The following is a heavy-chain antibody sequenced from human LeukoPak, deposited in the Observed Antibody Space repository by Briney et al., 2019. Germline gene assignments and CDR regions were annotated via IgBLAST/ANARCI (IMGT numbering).Heavy chain of an antibody. V-gene: IGHV1-2*02. CDR3: AREDSSGYYRVLNPRMGFDP. D-gene: IGHD3-22*01. J-gene: IGHJ5*02. CDR1: GYTFTSYG. CDR2: INPNSGGT. Sequence: ASVKVSCKASGYTFTSYGISWVRQAPGQGLEWMGWINPNSGGTNYAQKFQGRVTMTRDTSISTAYMELSRLRSDDTAVYYCAREDSSGYYRVLNPRMGFDPWGQGTLVTVSS.